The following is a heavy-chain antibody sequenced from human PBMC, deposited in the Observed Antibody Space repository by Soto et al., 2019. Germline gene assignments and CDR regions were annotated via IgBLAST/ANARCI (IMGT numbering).Heavy chain of an antibody. CDR3: ARDQYYYDSSGYYGDYYYGMDV. CDR2: IYYSGST. J-gene: IGHJ6*02. CDR1: GGSISSGGYY. D-gene: IGHD3-22*01. V-gene: IGHV4-30-4*01. Sequence: SETLSLTCTVSGGSISSGGYYWSWIRQPPGKGLEWIGYIYYSGSTYYNPSLKSRVTISVDTSKNQFSLKLSSVTAADTAVYYCARDQYYYDSSGYYGDYYYGMDVWGQGTTVTVSS.